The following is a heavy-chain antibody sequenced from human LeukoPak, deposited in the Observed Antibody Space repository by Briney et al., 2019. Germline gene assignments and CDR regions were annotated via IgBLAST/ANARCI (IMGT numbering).Heavy chain of an antibody. J-gene: IGHJ5*02. D-gene: IGHD2-2*02. Sequence: SETLSLTCAVYGGSFSGYYWSWIRQPPGKGLEWIGEINHSGSTNYNPSLKSRVTISVDTSKNQFSLKLSSVTAADTAVYYCARDIVVVPAAIKAYNWFDPWGQGTLVSVSS. CDR3: ARDIVVVPAAIKAYNWFDP. CDR2: INHSGST. V-gene: IGHV4-34*01. CDR1: GGSFSGYY.